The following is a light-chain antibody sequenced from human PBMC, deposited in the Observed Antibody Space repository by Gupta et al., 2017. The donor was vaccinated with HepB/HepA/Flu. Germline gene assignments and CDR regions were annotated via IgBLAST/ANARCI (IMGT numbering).Light chain of an antibody. Sequence: EIVLTQSPATLSLSPGERATLSCRASQSVSSYLAWYQQKPGQAPRLLIYDVSKRATGIPARFSASGSGTDFTLTISSLEPQDFAVYYCHQRSNWPITFGHGTRLEIQ. J-gene: IGKJ5*01. CDR2: DVS. CDR3: HQRSNWPIT. CDR1: QSVSSY. V-gene: IGKV3-11*01.